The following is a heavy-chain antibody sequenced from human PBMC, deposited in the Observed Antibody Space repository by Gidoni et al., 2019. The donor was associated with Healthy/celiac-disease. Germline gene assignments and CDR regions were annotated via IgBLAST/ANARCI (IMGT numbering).Heavy chain of an antibody. V-gene: IGHV1-46*01. CDR2: INPSGGST. D-gene: IGHD6-13*01. CDR3: ARDPGGYSSITNWFDP. Sequence: QVQLVQSGAEVKKPGASVKVSCKASGYTFTSYYMHWVRQAPGQGLEWMGIINPSGGSTSYAQKFQGRVTMTRDTSTSTVYMELSSLRSEDTAVYYCARDPGGYSSITNWFDPWGQGTLVTVSS. J-gene: IGHJ5*02. CDR1: GYTFTSYY.